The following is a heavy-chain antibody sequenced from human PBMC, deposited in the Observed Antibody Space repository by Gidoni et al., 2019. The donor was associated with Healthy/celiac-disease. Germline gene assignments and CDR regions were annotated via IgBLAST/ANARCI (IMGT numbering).Heavy chain of an antibody. CDR2: IGTAGDT. Sequence: EVKLVESGGGLVQPAGSLRLSCAASGFTFSSYDMPGGRQATGKGLEWVSAIGTAGDTYYPGSVKGRFTISRKNAKNSLYLQMNSLRAGDTAVYYGARATRDEYAGGGYYYYGMDVWGQGTTVTVSS. J-gene: IGHJ6*02. D-gene: IGHD2-2*01. CDR1: GFTFSSYD. V-gene: IGHV3-13*01. CDR3: ARATRDEYAGGGYYYYGMDV.